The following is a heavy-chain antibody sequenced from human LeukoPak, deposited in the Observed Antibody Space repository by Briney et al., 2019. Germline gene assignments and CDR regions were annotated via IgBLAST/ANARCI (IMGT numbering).Heavy chain of an antibody. CDR1: GFTFSNAW. D-gene: IGHD4-17*01. CDR3: ARVMTTVTKAFDY. Sequence: GGSLRLSCAASGFTFSNAWMSWVRQAPGKGLEWVSSISSGSSYIYYADSVKGRFTISRDNAKNSLYLQMNSLRAEDTAVYYCARVMTTVTKAFDYWGQGTLVTVSS. J-gene: IGHJ4*02. V-gene: IGHV3-21*01. CDR2: ISSGSSYI.